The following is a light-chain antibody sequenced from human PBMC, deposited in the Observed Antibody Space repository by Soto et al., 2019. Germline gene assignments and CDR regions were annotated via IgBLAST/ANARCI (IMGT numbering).Light chain of an antibody. Sequence: NGVTQSPDTVSLSTGDRATLSCRTSQSVSTSLAWYQQKPGQAPRLLIYDTSNRATDIPARFSGRGSGTDFTLTIYSLEPEDFAVYYCQQRSTWPPIIFGQGTRLEIK. CDR1: QSVSTS. CDR2: DTS. V-gene: IGKV3-11*01. CDR3: QQRSTWPPII. J-gene: IGKJ5*01.